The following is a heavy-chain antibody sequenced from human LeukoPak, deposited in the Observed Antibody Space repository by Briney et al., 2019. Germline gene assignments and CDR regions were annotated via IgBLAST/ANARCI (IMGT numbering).Heavy chain of an antibody. CDR3: ARETYYFDSSGPALFDY. CDR1: GYTFTHYA. CDR2: ISTNTGSP. J-gene: IGHJ4*02. Sequence: ASVKVSCKASGYTFTHYAINWVRQVPGQGLECMGWISTNTGSPTYAQGFTGRFVFSLDTSVSTAYLQISSLKAEDTAVYYCARETYYFDSSGPALFDYWGQGTLITVSS. D-gene: IGHD3-22*01. V-gene: IGHV7-4-1*02.